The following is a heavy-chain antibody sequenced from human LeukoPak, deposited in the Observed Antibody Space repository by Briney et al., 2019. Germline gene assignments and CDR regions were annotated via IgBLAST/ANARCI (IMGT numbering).Heavy chain of an antibody. J-gene: IGHJ6*03. V-gene: IGHV3-21*01. Sequence: PGGSLRLSCAASGFTLSRYSMNWVRQAPGKGLEWVSSISSGSSYIYYAGSVKGRFTISRDNAKNSLYLQMNSLRAEDTAVYYCARGIAADDVYSYYFYMDVWGKGTTVTVSS. D-gene: IGHD6-13*01. CDR3: ARGIAADDVYSYYFYMDV. CDR1: GFTLSRYS. CDR2: ISSGSSYI.